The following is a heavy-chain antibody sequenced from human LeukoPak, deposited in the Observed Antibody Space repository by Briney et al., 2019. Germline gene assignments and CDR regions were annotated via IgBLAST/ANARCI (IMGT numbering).Heavy chain of an antibody. D-gene: IGHD5-24*01. CDR1: GFTFSSYA. CDR3: ATSRDGYNLGY. V-gene: IGHV3-33*08. CDR2: IWYDGSNK. J-gene: IGHJ4*02. Sequence: GGSLRLSCAASGFTFSSYAMHWVRQAPGKGLEWVAVIWYDGSNKYYADSVKGRFTISRDNSKNTLYLQMNSLRAEDTAVYYCATSRDGYNLGYGGQGTLVTVSS.